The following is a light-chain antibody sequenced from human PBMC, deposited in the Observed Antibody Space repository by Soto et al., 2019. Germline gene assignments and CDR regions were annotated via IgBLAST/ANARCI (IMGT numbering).Light chain of an antibody. J-gene: IGKJ1*01. CDR3: QHYNSYTWT. CDR1: QSISTY. Sequence: DIQMTQSPSTLSSSGGDRVTITCRASQSISTYLAWYQQKPGQAPRLLIYKASSFESGVPSRFSGSGSGTDITLTISSLQPDDSATYYCQHYNSYTWTFGLGTKVDIK. V-gene: IGKV1-5*03. CDR2: KAS.